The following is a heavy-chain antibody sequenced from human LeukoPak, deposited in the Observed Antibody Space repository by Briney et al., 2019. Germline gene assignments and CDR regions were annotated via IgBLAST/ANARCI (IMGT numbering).Heavy chain of an antibody. D-gene: IGHD2/OR15-2a*01. Sequence: GGYLRLSCAASGFTFSSYGMHWVRQAPGKGLEWVALIWYDGSNKYYADSVKGRLTISRDNSKNTLYLQMNSLRAEDTAVYYCAREGPRGNSQFDYWGQGTLVTVSS. CDR3: AREGPRGNSQFDY. J-gene: IGHJ4*02. CDR1: GFTFSSYG. V-gene: IGHV3-33*01. CDR2: IWYDGSNK.